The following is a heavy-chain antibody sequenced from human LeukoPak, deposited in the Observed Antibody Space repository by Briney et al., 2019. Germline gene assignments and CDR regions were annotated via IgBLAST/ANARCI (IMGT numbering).Heavy chain of an antibody. Sequence: GASVKVSCKASGYTFTSYGISWVRQAPGQGLEWMGGIIPIFGTANYAQKFQGRVTITADESTSTAYMELSSLRSEDTAVYYCARALWFGEFNTPLDYWGQGTLVTVSS. CDR1: GYTFTSYG. V-gene: IGHV1-69*13. CDR2: IIPIFGTA. CDR3: ARALWFGEFNTPLDY. J-gene: IGHJ4*02. D-gene: IGHD3-10*01.